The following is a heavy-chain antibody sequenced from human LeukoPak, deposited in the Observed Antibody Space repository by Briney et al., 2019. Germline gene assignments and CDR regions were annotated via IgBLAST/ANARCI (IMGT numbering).Heavy chain of an antibody. V-gene: IGHV3-23*01. CDR3: AKGGILEWLFSYSDY. Sequence: GGSLRLSCAASGFTFSSYAMSWVRQAPGKGLEWVSAISGSGGSTYCADSVKGRFTISRDNSKNTLYLQMNSLRAEDTAVYYCAKGGILEWLFSYSDYWGQGTLVTVSS. J-gene: IGHJ4*02. CDR1: GFTFSSYA. D-gene: IGHD3-3*01. CDR2: ISGSGGST.